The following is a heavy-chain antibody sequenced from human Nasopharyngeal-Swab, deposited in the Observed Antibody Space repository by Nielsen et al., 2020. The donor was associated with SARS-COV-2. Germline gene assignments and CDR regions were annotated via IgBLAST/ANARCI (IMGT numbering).Heavy chain of an antibody. Sequence: SETLSLTCNVSGGSISSSSYYWGWIRQPPGKGLEWIGSIYYSGSTYYNPSLKSRVTISVDTSKNQFSLKLSSVTAADTAVYYCARGLQYYDFWSGHYATNWFDPWGQGTLVTVSS. CDR2: IYYSGST. V-gene: IGHV4-39*07. CDR1: GGSISSSSYY. CDR3: ARGLQYYDFWSGHYATNWFDP. J-gene: IGHJ5*02. D-gene: IGHD3-3*01.